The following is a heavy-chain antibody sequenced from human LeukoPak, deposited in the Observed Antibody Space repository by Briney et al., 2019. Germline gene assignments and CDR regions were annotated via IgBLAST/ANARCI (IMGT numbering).Heavy chain of an antibody. CDR1: GGSISSSSYY. Sequence: PSETLSLTCTVSGGSISSSSYYWGWIRQPPGKGLEWIGSIYYGGSTYYNPSLKSRVTISVDTSKNQFSLKLSSVTAADTAVYYCARLTKDDDFWSSYLHFDNWGQGTLVTVSS. CDR2: IYYGGST. CDR3: ARLTKDDDFWSSYLHFDN. V-gene: IGHV4-39*01. J-gene: IGHJ4*02. D-gene: IGHD3-3*01.